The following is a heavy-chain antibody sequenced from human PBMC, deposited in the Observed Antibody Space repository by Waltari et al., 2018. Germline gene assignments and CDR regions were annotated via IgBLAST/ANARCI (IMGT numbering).Heavy chain of an antibody. CDR3: AKRGAYGSLHIDY. J-gene: IGHJ4*02. V-gene: IGHV3-21*04. CDR2: ISSSSSYI. CDR1: GFTFSSYS. Sequence: VQLVQSGGGLVKPGGSLRLSCAASGFTFSSYSMNWVRQAPGKGLEWVSSISSSSSYIYYADSVKGRFTISRDNSKNTLYLQMNSLRAEDTAVYYCAKRGAYGSLHIDYWGQGTLVTVSS. D-gene: IGHD4-17*01.